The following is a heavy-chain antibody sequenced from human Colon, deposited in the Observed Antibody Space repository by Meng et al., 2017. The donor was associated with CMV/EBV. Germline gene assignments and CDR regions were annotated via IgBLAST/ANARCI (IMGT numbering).Heavy chain of an antibody. CDR3: ARTNTYYDFWSGYLGVDWFDP. D-gene: IGHD3-3*01. V-gene: IGHV4-31*03. CDR2: IYYSGST. CDR1: GGSISSGGYY. Sequence: SETLSLTCTVSGGSISSGGYYWSWIRQHPGKGLEWIGYIYYSGSTYYNPSLKSRVTISVDTSKNQFSLKLSSVTAADTAVYYCARTNTYYDFWSGYLGVDWFDPWGQGTLVIVSS. J-gene: IGHJ5*02.